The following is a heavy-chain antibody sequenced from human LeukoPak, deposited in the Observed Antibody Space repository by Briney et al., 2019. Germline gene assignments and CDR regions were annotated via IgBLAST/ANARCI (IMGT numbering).Heavy chain of an antibody. CDR1: GYTFTSYG. CDR2: ISAYNGNT. CDR3: ARAGPRFLERAGGSNWFDP. J-gene: IGHJ5*02. V-gene: IGHV1-18*01. Sequence: ASVKVSFKASGYTFTSYGISWVRQAPGQGLEWMGWISAYNGNTNYAQKFQGRVTMTTDTSTSTAYMELRSLRSDDTAVYYCARAGPRFLERAGGSNWFDPWGQGTLVTVSS. D-gene: IGHD3-3*01.